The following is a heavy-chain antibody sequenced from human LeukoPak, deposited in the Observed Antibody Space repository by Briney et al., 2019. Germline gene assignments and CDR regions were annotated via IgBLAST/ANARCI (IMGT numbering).Heavy chain of an antibody. CDR1: GFTFSNAW. D-gene: IGHD4-17*01. CDR2: IKSKTDGGTT. CDR3: TTDPTAYGDYALDY. J-gene: IGHJ4*02. V-gene: IGHV3-15*01. Sequence: GGPLRLSCAASGFTFSNAWMSWVRQAPGKGLEWVGRIKSKTDGGTTDYAAPVKGRFTISRDDSKNTLYLQMNSLKTEDTAVYYCTTDPTAYGDYALDYWGQGTLVTVSS.